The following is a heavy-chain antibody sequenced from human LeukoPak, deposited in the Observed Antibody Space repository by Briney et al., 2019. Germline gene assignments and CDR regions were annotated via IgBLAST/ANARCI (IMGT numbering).Heavy chain of an antibody. CDR2: IIPILGIA. CDR3: ARGVAVAGHMPVVWFDP. V-gene: IGHV1-69*04. CDR1: GYTFTSYA. D-gene: IGHD6-19*01. J-gene: IGHJ5*02. Sequence: SVKVSCKASGYTFTSYAISWVRQAPGQGLEWMGRIIPILGIANYAQKFQGRVTITADKSTSTAYMELSSLRSEDTAVYYCARGVAVAGHMPVVWFDPWGQGTLVTVSS.